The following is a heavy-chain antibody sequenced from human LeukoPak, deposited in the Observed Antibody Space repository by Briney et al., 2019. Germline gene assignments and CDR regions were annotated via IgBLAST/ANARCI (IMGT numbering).Heavy chain of an antibody. J-gene: IGHJ4*01. Sequence: GGSLRLSCTVSGFTFSDSVIHWVRHAARKGLEWVGRIRSKTKSAETGYAASVKGRFTISRDDSKDTAYLQMNSLKPEDTGVYYCTSPAHDFDIWSGYYSLWGHGTQVTVSS. CDR3: TSPAHDFDIWSGYYSL. D-gene: IGHD3-3*01. V-gene: IGHV3-73*01. CDR2: IRSKTKSAET. CDR1: GFTFSDSV.